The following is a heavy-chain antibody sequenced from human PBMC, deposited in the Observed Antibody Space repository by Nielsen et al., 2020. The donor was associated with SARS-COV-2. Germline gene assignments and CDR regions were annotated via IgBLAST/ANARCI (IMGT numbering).Heavy chain of an antibody. J-gene: IGHJ4*02. CDR3: ARDSDCSTTSCYFDY. V-gene: IGHV3-53*01. Sequence: GESLKISCAASGFTVSGHYMSWVRQAPGKGLEWVSVLHTDGSTEYADSVKGRFTISRDNSKNTMYLQMNSLRVEDTAMYYCARDSDCSTTSCYFDYWGQGTLVTVSS. D-gene: IGHD2-2*01. CDR2: LHTDGST. CDR1: GFTVSGHY.